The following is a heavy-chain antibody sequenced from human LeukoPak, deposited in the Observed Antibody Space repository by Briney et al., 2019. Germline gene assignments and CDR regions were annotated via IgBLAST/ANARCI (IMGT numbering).Heavy chain of an antibody. CDR2: IIPIFGTA. D-gene: IGHD3-3*01. CDR3: ARDSLWGIFGVVGAFDI. J-gene: IGHJ3*02. V-gene: IGHV1-69*05. Sequence: GASVKVSCKASGGTFSSYAISWVRQAPGQGLEWMGGIIPIFGTANYAQKFQGRVTITTDESTSTAYMELSSLRSEDTAVYYCARDSLWGIFGVVGAFDIWGQGTMVTVSS. CDR1: GGTFSSYA.